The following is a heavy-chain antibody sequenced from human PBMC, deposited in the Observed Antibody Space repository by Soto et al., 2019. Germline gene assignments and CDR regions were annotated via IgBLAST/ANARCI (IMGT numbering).Heavy chain of an antibody. V-gene: IGHV1-3*01. CDR2: INAGNGNT. CDR3: ECPSYHFLPGGAFDI. D-gene: IGHD2-2*01. Sequence: QVQLVQSGSEVKKPGASVKVSCKASGYTFTSYAMHWVRQAPGQRLEWMGWINAGNGNTKYSQKFQGRVTITRDTSASTAYMELSSLRSEDTAVYYCECPSYHFLPGGAFDIWGQGTMVTVSS. J-gene: IGHJ3*02. CDR1: GYTFTSYA.